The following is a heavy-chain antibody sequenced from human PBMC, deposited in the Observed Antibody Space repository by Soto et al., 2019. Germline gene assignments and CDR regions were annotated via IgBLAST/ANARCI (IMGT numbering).Heavy chain of an antibody. J-gene: IGHJ6*02. Sequence: GGSLRLSCAASGFTFSSYAMHWVRQAPGKGLEWVAVISYDGSNKYYADSVKGRFTISRDNSKNTLYLQMNSLRAEDTAVYYCARGGQDYYYYYGMDVWGQGTTVTVSS. V-gene: IGHV3-30-3*01. CDR3: ARGGQDYYYYYGMDV. CDR1: GFTFSSYA. CDR2: ISYDGSNK.